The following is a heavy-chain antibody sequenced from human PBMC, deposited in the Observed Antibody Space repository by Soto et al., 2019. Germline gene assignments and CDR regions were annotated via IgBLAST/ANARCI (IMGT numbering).Heavy chain of an antibody. J-gene: IGHJ4*02. CDR2: ISSSSSTI. D-gene: IGHD1-26*01. Sequence: PGGSLRLSCAASGFTFSSYSMNWVRQAPGKGLEWVSYISSSSSTIYYADYVKGRFTISRDNAKNSLYLQMNSLRDEDTAVYYCARDQRPVEWEPYFDYWGQGTLVTVSS. CDR1: GFTFSSYS. CDR3: ARDQRPVEWEPYFDY. V-gene: IGHV3-48*02.